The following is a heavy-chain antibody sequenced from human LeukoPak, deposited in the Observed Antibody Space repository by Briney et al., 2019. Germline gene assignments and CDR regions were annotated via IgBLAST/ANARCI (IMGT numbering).Heavy chain of an antibody. J-gene: IGHJ4*02. CDR1: GGSISSYY. V-gene: IGHV4-4*07. CDR2: IYTSGSI. CDR3: ARGGYSGYVTH. Sequence: SETLSLTCTVSGGSISSYYWSWIRQPAGKGLEWIGRIYTSGSITYNPSLKSRVSMSVDTSKNQFSLKLSSVTAADTAVYYCARGGYSGYVTHWGQGTLVTVSS. D-gene: IGHD5-12*01.